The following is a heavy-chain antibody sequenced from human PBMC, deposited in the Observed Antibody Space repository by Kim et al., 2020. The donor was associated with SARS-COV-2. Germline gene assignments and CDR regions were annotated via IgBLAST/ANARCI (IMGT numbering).Heavy chain of an antibody. Sequence: GGATDYAAPVKDRFTISKEDSKNTLYLQMHSLKTEDTAVYYCAKAVGSFDYWGQGTLVTVSS. CDR3: AKAVGSFDY. V-gene: IGHV3-15*01. D-gene: IGHD1-26*01. CDR2: GGAT. J-gene: IGHJ4*02.